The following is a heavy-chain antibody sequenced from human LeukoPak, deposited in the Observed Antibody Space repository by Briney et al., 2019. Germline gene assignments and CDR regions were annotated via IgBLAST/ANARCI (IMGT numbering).Heavy chain of an antibody. CDR1: GFSFSLYA. CDR3: ARRGAGSGGLDY. V-gene: IGHV3-23*01. Sequence: GGSLRLSCAASGFSFSLYAMNWVRQAPGKGLESGSTIIENGASPYYADSVRGRFTVSGDSSKNMFYLQMNSLRAEDTAIYYCARRGAGSGGLDYWGQGTLVTVSS. D-gene: IGHD6-19*01. CDR2: IIENGASP. J-gene: IGHJ4*02.